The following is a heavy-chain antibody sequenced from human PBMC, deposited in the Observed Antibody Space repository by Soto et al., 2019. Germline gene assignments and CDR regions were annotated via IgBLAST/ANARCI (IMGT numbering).Heavy chain of an antibody. V-gene: IGHV1-69*01. D-gene: IGHD6-19*01. CDR2: IIPIFGTA. CDR3: ARDMSGGWYVEFGY. J-gene: IGHJ4*02. CDR1: GGTFSSYA. Sequence: QVQLVQSGAEVKKPGSSVKVSCEASGGTFSSYAISWVRQAPGQGLEWMGGIIPIFGTANYAQKFQGRVTITADESTSTAYMELSSLRSEDTAVYYCARDMSGGWYVEFGYWGQGTLVTVSS.